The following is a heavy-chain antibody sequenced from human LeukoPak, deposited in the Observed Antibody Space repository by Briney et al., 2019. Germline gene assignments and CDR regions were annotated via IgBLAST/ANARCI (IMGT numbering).Heavy chain of an antibody. V-gene: IGHV1-8*03. J-gene: IGHJ4*02. D-gene: IGHD2-2*01. Sequence: ASVKVSCKASGYTFTSYDINWVRQATGQGLEWMGWMNPNSGNTGYAQKFQGRVTITRSTSISTAYMELSSLRSEDTAVYYCARGRGYCSSTSCYGDFDYWGQGTLVTVSS. CDR2: MNPNSGNT. CDR3: ARGRGYCSSTSCYGDFDY. CDR1: GYTFTSYD.